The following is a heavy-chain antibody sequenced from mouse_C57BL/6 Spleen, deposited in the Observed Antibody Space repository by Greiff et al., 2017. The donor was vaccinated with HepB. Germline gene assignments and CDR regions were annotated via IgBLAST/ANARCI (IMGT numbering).Heavy chain of an antibody. Sequence: EVHLVESEGGLVQPGSSMKLSCTASGFTFSDYYMAWVRQVPEKGLEWVANINYDGSSTYYLDSLKSRFIISRDNAKNILYLQMSSLKSEDTATYYCARDNYGSSPYAMDYWGQGTSVTVSS. J-gene: IGHJ4*01. V-gene: IGHV5-16*01. D-gene: IGHD1-1*01. CDR1: GFTFSDYY. CDR3: ARDNYGSSPYAMDY. CDR2: INYDGSST.